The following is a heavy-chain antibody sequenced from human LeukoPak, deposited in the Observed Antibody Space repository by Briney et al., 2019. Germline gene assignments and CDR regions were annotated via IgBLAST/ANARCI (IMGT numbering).Heavy chain of an antibody. CDR3: ARDKDGSGYY. V-gene: IGHV3-48*02. Sequence: GGSLRLSCAASGFTFSSYSMNWVRQAPGKGLEWVSYISSSSSSTIYYADSVKGRFTISRDNAKNSLYLQMNSLRDEDTAVYYCARDKDGSGYYWGQGTLVTVSS. J-gene: IGHJ4*02. CDR2: ISSSSSSTI. D-gene: IGHD3-22*01. CDR1: GFTFSSYS.